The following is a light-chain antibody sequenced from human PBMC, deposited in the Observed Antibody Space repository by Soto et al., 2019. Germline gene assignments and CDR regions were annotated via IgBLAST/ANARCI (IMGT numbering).Light chain of an antibody. Sequence: EVVLTQSPAILSVSPGEGASLSCRASQNVGTSLAWYQQKSGQAPRLLIYGASTRAAGVPARFSGSASGTEYTLPITSLQSEDFALYYCQQYTNWPPFTFGQGTRLEIK. CDR3: QQYTNWPPFT. CDR1: QNVGTS. CDR2: GAS. J-gene: IGKJ2*01. V-gene: IGKV3-15*01.